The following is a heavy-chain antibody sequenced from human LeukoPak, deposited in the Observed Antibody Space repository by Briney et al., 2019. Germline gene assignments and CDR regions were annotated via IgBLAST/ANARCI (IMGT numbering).Heavy chain of an antibody. Sequence: PSETLSLTCAVYGGSFSGYYWSWIRQPPGKGLVWIGEINHSGCTNYKPSLKGRVTLSVDTSKNQFSLKLSSVTAADTAVYYCARHRNYYGSGSYYTGYYMDVWGKGTRSPSP. CDR1: GGSFSGYY. D-gene: IGHD3-10*01. CDR3: ARHRNYYGSGSYYTGYYMDV. CDR2: INHSGCT. V-gene: IGHV4-34*01. J-gene: IGHJ6*03.